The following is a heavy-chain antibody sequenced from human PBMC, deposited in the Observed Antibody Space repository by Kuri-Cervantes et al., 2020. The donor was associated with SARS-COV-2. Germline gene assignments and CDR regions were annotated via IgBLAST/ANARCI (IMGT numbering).Heavy chain of an antibody. CDR3: ARVSWGGDGFDI. CDR1: GFSFSTYG. J-gene: IGHJ3*02. CDR2: ITGSADGGNT. D-gene: IGHD3-16*01. V-gene: IGHV3-23*01. Sequence: GGSLRLSCVASGFSFSTYGMSWVRQAPGKGLEWVSSITGSADGGNTYHAESVKGRFTISRDNSKSTLFLQMSSLRAEDTAMYYCARVSWGGDGFDIWGQGTMVTVSS.